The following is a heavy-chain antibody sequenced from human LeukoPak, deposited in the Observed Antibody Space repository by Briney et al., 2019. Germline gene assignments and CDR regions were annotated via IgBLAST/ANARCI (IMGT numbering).Heavy chain of an antibody. CDR3: ARSPPYHPYYYDGSGYPDY. V-gene: IGHV3-48*01. Sequence: GGSLRLSCAASGFTFSSYSMNWVRQAPGKGLEWVSYISSSSSTIYYADSVKGRFTISRDNAKNSLYLQMNSLRAEDTAVYYCARSPPYHPYYYDGSGYPDYWGQGTLVTVSS. D-gene: IGHD3-22*01. CDR1: GFTFSSYS. CDR2: ISSSSSTI. J-gene: IGHJ4*02.